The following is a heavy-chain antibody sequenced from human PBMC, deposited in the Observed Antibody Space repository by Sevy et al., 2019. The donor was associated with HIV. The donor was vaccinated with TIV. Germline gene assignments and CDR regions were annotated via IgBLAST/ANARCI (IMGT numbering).Heavy chain of an antibody. J-gene: IGHJ5*02. D-gene: IGHD6-13*01. V-gene: IGHV1-2*02. CDR1: GYTFAGYY. CDR2: INPNSGVT. CDR3: VRESTYSSRWSRVWFDP. Sequence: ASVKVSCKASGYTFAGYYMHWVRQAPGQGLEWMGWINPNSGVTKYAQKFQGTVTMTRNTSISTAYMELSRLRSDDTAVYFCVRESTYSSRWSRVWFDPWGQGTLVTVSS.